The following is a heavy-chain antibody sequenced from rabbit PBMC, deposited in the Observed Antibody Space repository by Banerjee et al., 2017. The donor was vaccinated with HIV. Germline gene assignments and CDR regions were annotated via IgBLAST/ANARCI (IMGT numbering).Heavy chain of an antibody. CDR3: ARDPYGGYADYGYALNL. J-gene: IGHJ4*01. CDR2: IYTGSSGTT. Sequence: QEQLEESGGDLVKPEGSLTLTCTASGFSFSSSDYMCWVRQAPGKGLEWIACIYTGSSGTTYYASWAKGRFTISKTSSTTVTLQMTSLTAADTATYFCARDPYGGYADYGYALNLWGPGTLVTVS. V-gene: IGHV1S45*01. D-gene: IGHD6-1*01. CDR1: GFSFSSSDY.